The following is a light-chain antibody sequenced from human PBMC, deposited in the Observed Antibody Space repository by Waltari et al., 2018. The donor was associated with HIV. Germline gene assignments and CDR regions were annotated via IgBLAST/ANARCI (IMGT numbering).Light chain of an antibody. CDR3: AAWDDSLSGRV. Sequence: QSEVTQPPSVSGTPGQRVTIPCSGSRSSFGSYTVNWYQQLPGMAPKLLIYSNDLRPSVGPDRFAGCKSGTSASLASIGRQSADEAHYYCAAWDDSLSGRVFGGGTKLTVL. J-gene: IGLJ2*01. CDR2: SND. CDR1: RSSFGSYT. V-gene: IGLV1-44*01.